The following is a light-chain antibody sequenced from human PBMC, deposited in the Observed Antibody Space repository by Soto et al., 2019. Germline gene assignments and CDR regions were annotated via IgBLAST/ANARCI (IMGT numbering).Light chain of an antibody. V-gene: IGLV8-61*01. Sequence: QTVVTQEPSFSVSPGGTVTLTCGLSSGSVSTSYHPSWYQQTPGQAPRALIYSTNSRSSGVPDRFSGSILGNKAALTITGAQADDECDYYCVLYMGTGTVVFGGGTKLTVL. CDR1: SGSVSTSYH. CDR3: VLYMGTGTVV. CDR2: STN. J-gene: IGLJ2*01.